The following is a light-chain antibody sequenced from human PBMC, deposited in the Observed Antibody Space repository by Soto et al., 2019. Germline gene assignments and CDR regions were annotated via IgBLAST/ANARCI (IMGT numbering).Light chain of an antibody. CDR1: QSVSTY. J-gene: IGKJ3*01. Sequence: DIQMTQSPSSLSVSVGDSVTITCRASQSVSTYLNWYQQKPGKAPKLLVYAASTLERGVPSRFSGSGSGTDFALTIRSLQPEDFATYYCQQSYSTPFTFGPGTKVDIK. V-gene: IGKV1-39*01. CDR2: AAS. CDR3: QQSYSTPFT.